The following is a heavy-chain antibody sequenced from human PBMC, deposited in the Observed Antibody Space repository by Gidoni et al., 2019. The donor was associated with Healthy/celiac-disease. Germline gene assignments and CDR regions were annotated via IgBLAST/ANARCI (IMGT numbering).Heavy chain of an antibody. V-gene: IGHV4-39*01. D-gene: IGHD6-13*01. Sequence: QLQLPESGPGLVKPSETLSLTCTVSGGSLSSSSYYWGWIRQPPGKGLEWIGSIYYSGSTYYNPSLKSRVTISVDTSKNQFSLKLSSVTAADTAVYYCAKSSSWYDAFDIWGQGTMVTVSS. CDR1: GGSLSSSSYY. J-gene: IGHJ3*02. CDR3: AKSSSWYDAFDI. CDR2: IYYSGST.